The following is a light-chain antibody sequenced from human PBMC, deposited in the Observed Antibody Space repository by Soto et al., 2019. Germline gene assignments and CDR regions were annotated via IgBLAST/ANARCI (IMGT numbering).Light chain of an antibody. Sequence: SYELSQPPSVSVAPGKTASISCGGNNIGSKSVHWYQQKPGQAPVLVIYYDIDRPSGIPERFSGSSSGNTATLTISRVEAGDEADYYCQVWDSSSAHVVFGGGTKLTVL. CDR1: NIGSKS. V-gene: IGLV3-21*04. CDR2: YDI. CDR3: QVWDSSSAHVV. J-gene: IGLJ2*01.